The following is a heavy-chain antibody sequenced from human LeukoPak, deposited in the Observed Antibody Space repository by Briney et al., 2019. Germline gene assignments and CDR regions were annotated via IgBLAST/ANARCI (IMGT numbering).Heavy chain of an antibody. V-gene: IGHV3-66*01. J-gene: IGHJ4*02. CDR2: IYSGGST. Sequence: QPGGSLRLSCAASGFTVSSNYMSWVRQAPGKGLEWVSVIYSGGSTYYADSVKGRFTISRDNSKNTLYLQMNGLRAEDTAVYYCAREGPYGSGSYYDYWGQGTLVTVSS. CDR3: AREGPYGSGSYYDY. CDR1: GFTVSSNY. D-gene: IGHD3-10*01.